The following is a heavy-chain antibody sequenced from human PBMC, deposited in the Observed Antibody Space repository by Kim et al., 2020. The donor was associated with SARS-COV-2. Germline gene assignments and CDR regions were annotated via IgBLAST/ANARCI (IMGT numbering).Heavy chain of an antibody. J-gene: IGHJ5*02. V-gene: IGHV1-18*01. Sequence: ASVKVSCKASGYTFTSYGISWVRQAPGQGLEWMGWISAYTGNTNYAQKLQGRVTMTTDTSTSTAYMELRSLRPDDTAVYYCARDDLGYYESSGSPFDPWGQGTLVTVSS. CDR1: GYTFTSYG. D-gene: IGHD3-22*01. CDR3: ARDDLGYYESSGSPFDP. CDR2: ISAYTGNT.